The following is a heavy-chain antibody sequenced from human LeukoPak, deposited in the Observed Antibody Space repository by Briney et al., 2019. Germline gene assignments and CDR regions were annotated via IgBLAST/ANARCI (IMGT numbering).Heavy chain of an antibody. CDR3: ARVYYGSGSYSFDY. CDR2: ISYDGSEK. CDR1: GFTFSNAW. D-gene: IGHD3-10*01. Sequence: GGSLRLSCAASGFTFSNAWMNWVRQAPGKGLEWVAAISYDGSEKYYADSVKGRFTISRDNSKNTLYLQMNSLRAEDTAVYYCARVYYGSGSYSFDYWGQGTLVTVSS. J-gene: IGHJ4*02. V-gene: IGHV3-30*03.